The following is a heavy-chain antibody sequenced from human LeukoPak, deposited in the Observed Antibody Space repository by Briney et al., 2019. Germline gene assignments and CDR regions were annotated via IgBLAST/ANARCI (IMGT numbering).Heavy chain of an antibody. CDR3: ARTGGLSYYYYYGMDV. CDR2: ISSSSSYI. CDR1: GFTFSSYS. V-gene: IGHV3-21*01. J-gene: IGHJ6*02. D-gene: IGHD3-10*01. Sequence: GGSLRLSCAASGFTFSSYSMNWVRQAPGKGLEWVSSISSSSSYIYYADSVKGRFTISRDNAKNSLYLQMNSLRAEDTAVYYCARTGGLSYYYYYGMDVWGQGTTVTVSS.